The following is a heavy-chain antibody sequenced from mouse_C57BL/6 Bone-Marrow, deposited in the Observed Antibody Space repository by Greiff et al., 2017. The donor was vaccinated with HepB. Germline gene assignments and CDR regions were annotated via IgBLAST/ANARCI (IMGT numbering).Heavy chain of an antibody. CDR3: ARWNYYGSSPYYYAMDY. CDR2: IDPSDSYT. J-gene: IGHJ4*01. V-gene: IGHV1-69*01. CDR1: GYTFTSYW. D-gene: IGHD1-1*01. Sequence: VQLQQSGAELVMPGASVKLSCKASGYTFTSYWMHWVKQRPGQGLEWIGEIDPSDSYTNYNQKFKGKSTLTVDKSSSTAYMQLSSLTSEDSAVYYCARWNYYGSSPYYYAMDYWGQGTSVTVSS.